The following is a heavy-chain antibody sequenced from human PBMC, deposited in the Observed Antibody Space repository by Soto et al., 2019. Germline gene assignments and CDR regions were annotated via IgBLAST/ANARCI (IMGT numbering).Heavy chain of an antibody. J-gene: IGHJ4*02. CDR3: ARGSSAATTAYGDLDY. D-gene: IGHD4-17*01. V-gene: IGHV4-34*01. CDR1: GGSFSGYY. Sequence: SETLSLTCAVYGGSFSGYYWSWIRQPPGKGLEWIGEINHSGSTNYNPSLKSRVTISVDTSKNQFSLKLSSVTAADTAVYYCARGSSAATTAYGDLDYWGQGTLVTVSS. CDR2: INHSGST.